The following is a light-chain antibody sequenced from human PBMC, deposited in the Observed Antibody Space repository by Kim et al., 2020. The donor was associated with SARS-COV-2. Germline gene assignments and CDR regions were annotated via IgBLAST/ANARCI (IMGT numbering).Light chain of an antibody. J-gene: IGLJ1*01. V-gene: IGLV2-8*01. CDR3: CSYAGDDKYV. CDR1: SSDVGGYDW. Sequence: QSALTQPPSASGSPGQSVTISCTGTSSDVGGYDWVSWYQQHPGKDPKLIISDVSKRPSGVPDRFSGSKSGNSASLTVSGLQAEDEADYYCCSYAGDDKYVFGTGTKVTVL. CDR2: DVS.